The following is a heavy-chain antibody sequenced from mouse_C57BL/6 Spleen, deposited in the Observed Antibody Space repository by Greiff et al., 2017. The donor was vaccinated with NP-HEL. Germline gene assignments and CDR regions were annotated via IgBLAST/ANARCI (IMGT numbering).Heavy chain of an antibody. CDR2: ISSGSSTI. D-gene: IGHD4-1*02. CDR1: GFTFSDYG. V-gene: IGHV5-17*01. CDR3: ARRGDYTTGFYAMDY. J-gene: IGHJ4*01. Sequence: EVKLVESGGGLVKPGGSLKLSCAASGFTFSDYGMHWVRQAPEKGLEWVAYISSGSSTIYSAATVKGRFTISRDNAKNTLFLQMTSLRSEDTAMYYCARRGDYTTGFYAMDYWGQGTSVTVSS.